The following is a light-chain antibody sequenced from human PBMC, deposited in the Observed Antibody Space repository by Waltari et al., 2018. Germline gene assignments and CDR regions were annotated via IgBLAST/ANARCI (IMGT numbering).Light chain of an antibody. Sequence: QSALTQPASVSGSPGQSITISCTGTSSDVGGYNLVSWYLQHPGTAPKLIIYGGSKRPSVVSMRCSGSKSGNTASLTSSGLQAEDEAAYYCCSYTTSITWVFGGGTKLTVL. J-gene: IGLJ3*02. CDR1: SSDVGGYNL. CDR3: CSYTTSITWV. V-gene: IGLV2-23*01. CDR2: GGS.